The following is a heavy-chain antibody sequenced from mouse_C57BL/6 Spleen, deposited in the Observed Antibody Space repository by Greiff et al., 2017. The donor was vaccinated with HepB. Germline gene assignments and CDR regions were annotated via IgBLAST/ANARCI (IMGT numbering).Heavy chain of an antibody. Sequence: QVHVKQPGAELVRPGSSVKLSCKASGYTFTSYWMHWVKQRPIQGLEWIGNIDPSDSETHYNQKFKDKATLTVDKSSSTAYMQLSRLTSEDSAVYYGARRGSSYYFDYWGQGTTLTVSS. CDR2: IDPSDSET. V-gene: IGHV1-52*01. CDR3: ARRGSSYYFDY. J-gene: IGHJ2*01. CDR1: GYTFTSYW.